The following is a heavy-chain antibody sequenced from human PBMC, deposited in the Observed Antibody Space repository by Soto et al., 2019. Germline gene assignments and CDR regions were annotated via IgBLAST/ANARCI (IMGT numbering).Heavy chain of an antibody. CDR1: GFTFSSYA. D-gene: IGHD6-19*01. Sequence: GGSLRLSCAASGFTFSSYAMSWVRQAPGKGLEWVSAISGSGGSTYYADYVKGRFTISRDNSKNTLYLQMNSLRAEDTAVYYCAKDRRKQWLFPGPDAFDIWGQGTMVTVSS. CDR2: ISGSGGST. V-gene: IGHV3-23*01. J-gene: IGHJ3*02. CDR3: AKDRRKQWLFPGPDAFDI.